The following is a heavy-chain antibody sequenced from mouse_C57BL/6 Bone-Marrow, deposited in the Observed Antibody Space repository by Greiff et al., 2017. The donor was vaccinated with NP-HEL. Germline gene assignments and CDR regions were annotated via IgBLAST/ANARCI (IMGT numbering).Heavy chain of an antibody. J-gene: IGHJ4*01. CDR2: IWGDGST. CDR1: GFSLTSYG. D-gene: IGHD1-3*01. CDR3: AKPENRYNWPYAMDY. V-gene: IGHV2-3*01. Sequence: VQLQESGPGLVAPSQSLSITCTVSGFSLTSYGVSWVRQPPGKGLEWLGVIWGDGSTNYHSALISRLSISKDNSKSQVFLKLNSRQTDDTATYYCAKPENRYNWPYAMDYWGQGTSVTVSS.